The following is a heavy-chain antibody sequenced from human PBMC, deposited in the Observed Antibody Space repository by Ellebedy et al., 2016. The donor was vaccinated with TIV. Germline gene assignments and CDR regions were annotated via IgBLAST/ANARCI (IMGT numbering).Heavy chain of an antibody. Sequence: GESLKISCAASGLTFSSHAMSWVRQAPGTGLEWVSSISGNGGNTYYADSVKGRFTISRDNSKDTLYLQVNSLRAEDTAVYYCARDPVGVGPAFDIWGQGTMVTVSS. CDR1: GLTFSSHA. CDR2: ISGNGGNT. V-gene: IGHV3-23*01. CDR3: ARDPVGVGPAFDI. J-gene: IGHJ3*02. D-gene: IGHD4-23*01.